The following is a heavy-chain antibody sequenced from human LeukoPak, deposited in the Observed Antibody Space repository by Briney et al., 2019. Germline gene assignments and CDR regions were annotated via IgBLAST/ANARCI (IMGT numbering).Heavy chain of an antibody. V-gene: IGHV3-43D*03. Sequence: PGGSLRLSCAASGFTFDDYAMHWVRQAPGKGLEWVSLISWDGGSTYYADSVKGRFTISRDNSKNSLYLQMNSLRAEDTALYYCAATYSGRYYFDYWGQGTLVTVSS. J-gene: IGHJ4*02. D-gene: IGHD6-19*01. CDR2: ISWDGGST. CDR1: GFTFDDYA. CDR3: AATYSGRYYFDY.